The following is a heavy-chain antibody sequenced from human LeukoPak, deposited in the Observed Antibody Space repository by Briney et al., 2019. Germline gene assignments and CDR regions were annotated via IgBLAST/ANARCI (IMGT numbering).Heavy chain of an antibody. CDR3: AKRYYDVLTGLDLFDY. V-gene: IGHV3-23*01. Sequence: GGSLRLSCAASGFTFSSYEMNWVRQAPGKGLEWVSAISGSGDSTYYADSVKGRFTMSRDNSKNTLYLQINSLRAEDTAVYYCAKRYYDVLTGLDLFDYWGQGTLVTVSS. CDR2: ISGSGDST. J-gene: IGHJ4*02. D-gene: IGHD3-9*01. CDR1: GFTFSSYE.